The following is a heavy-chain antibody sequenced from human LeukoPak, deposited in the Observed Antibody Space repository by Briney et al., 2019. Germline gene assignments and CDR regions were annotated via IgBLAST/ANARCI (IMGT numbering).Heavy chain of an antibody. CDR1: GFTFSSYG. Sequence: PGGSLRLSCAAPGFTFSSYGMSWVRQALGKGLEWVSAISGSGGSTYYADSVKGRFTISRDNSKNTLYLQMNSLRAEDTAVYYCEKGGTRLVLDYWGQGTLVTVSS. CDR2: ISGSGGST. J-gene: IGHJ4*02. CDR3: EKGGTRLVLDY. D-gene: IGHD3-9*01. V-gene: IGHV3-23*01.